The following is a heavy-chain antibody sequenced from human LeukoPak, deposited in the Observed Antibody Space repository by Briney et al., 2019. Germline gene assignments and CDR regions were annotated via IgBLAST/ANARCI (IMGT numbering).Heavy chain of an antibody. Sequence: ASVKVSCEASGGTFSSYAISWVRQAPGQGLEWMGGIIPIFGTANYAQKFQGRVTITTDESTSTAYMELSSLRSEDTAVYYCARRAGNSGTIWGGLDYWGQGTLVTLSS. V-gene: IGHV1-69*05. CDR3: ARRAGNSGTIWGGLDY. J-gene: IGHJ4*02. CDR2: IIPIFGTA. D-gene: IGHD1-26*01. CDR1: GGTFSSYA.